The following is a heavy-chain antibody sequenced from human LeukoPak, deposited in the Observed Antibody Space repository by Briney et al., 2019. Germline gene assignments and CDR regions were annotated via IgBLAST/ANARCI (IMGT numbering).Heavy chain of an antibody. V-gene: IGHV4-4*07. CDR1: GGSISSYY. CDR2: IYTSGST. J-gene: IGHJ6*04. CDR3: ARASSSRGRMDV. D-gene: IGHD6-6*01. Sequence: SETLSLTCTVSGGSISSYYWSWIRQPAGKGLEWIGRIYTSGSTNYNPSLKSRVTISVDMSKNQFSLKLSSVTAADTAVYHCARASSSRGRMDVWGKGTTVTVSS.